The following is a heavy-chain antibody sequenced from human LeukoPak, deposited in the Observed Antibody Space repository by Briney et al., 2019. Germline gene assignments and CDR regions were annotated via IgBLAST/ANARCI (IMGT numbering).Heavy chain of an antibody. CDR3: ARHSTGSNWFDP. V-gene: IGHV4-34*01. CDR1: GGSFSGYY. D-gene: IGHD7-27*01. CDR2: IYYSGSP. J-gene: IGHJ5*02. Sequence: SETLSLTCAVYGGSFSGYYWSWIRQPPGKGLEWIGSIYYSGSPYYNPSLKSRVSISVDTSKNQFSLKLRSVTAADTAVYYCARHSTGSNWFDPWGQGTLVTVSS.